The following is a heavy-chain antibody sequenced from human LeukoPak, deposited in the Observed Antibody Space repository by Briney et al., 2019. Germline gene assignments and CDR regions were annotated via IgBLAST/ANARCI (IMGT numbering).Heavy chain of an antibody. D-gene: IGHD3-10*01. CDR1: GFTFSHYG. J-gene: IGHJ4*02. CDR3: AKDELSYYGSGSYLPD. Sequence: GGSLRLSCAAAGFTFSHYGMTCVRQAPGKGLKWVSSLSGSGNKTYYADSVKGRFTISRDNAKNSLYLQMNSLRAEDTALYYCAKDELSYYGSGSYLPDWGQGTLVTVSS. CDR2: LSGSGNKT. V-gene: IGHV3-21*04.